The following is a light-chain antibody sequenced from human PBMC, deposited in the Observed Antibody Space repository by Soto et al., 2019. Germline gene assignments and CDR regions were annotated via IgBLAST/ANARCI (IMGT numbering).Light chain of an antibody. J-gene: IGKJ2*01. Sequence: EIVMTQSPATLSVSPGERATLTCRASQSVSSNLAWYQQKPGQAPRLLIYGASTRATGKPARFSGSGSGPEFTLTISSLQYEDFAVYYCQQYNNWPLYTFGQGTKLEIK. CDR1: QSVSSN. V-gene: IGKV3-15*01. CDR3: QQYNNWPLYT. CDR2: GAS.